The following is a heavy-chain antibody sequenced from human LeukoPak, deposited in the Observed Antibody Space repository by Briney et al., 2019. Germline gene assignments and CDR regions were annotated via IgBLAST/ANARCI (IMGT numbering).Heavy chain of an antibody. D-gene: IGHD3-10*01. CDR1: GFTFSTYA. V-gene: IGHV3-23*01. CDR3: AKMRVRGVIITPPDGLDY. Sequence: GGSLRLSCAASGFTFSTYAMSWARQAPGKALEWVSGISSSGDTTYYADSVKGRFTISRDNSKNTLYLQMNSLRAEDTAVYYCAKMRVRGVIITPPDGLDYWGQGTLVTVSS. J-gene: IGHJ4*02. CDR2: ISSSGDTT.